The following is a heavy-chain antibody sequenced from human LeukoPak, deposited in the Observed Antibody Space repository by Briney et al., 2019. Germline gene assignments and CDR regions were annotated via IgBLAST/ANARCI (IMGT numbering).Heavy chain of an antibody. Sequence: PSQTLSLTCTVSGGSISSGGYSWSWIRQFPGKGLEWIGYIYFTGITYYNPSLKSRATFSVDTSENEFSLSLRFVTAADTAVYYCAREGCSGGSCYGTVGIDHWGQGTLVTVSS. CDR1: GGSISSGGYS. CDR3: AREGCSGGSCYGTVGIDH. CDR2: IYFTGIT. V-gene: IGHV4-31*03. J-gene: IGHJ4*02. D-gene: IGHD2-15*01.